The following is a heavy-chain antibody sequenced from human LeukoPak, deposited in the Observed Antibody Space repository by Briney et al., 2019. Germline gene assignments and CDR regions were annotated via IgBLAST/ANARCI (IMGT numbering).Heavy chain of an antibody. V-gene: IGHV3-48*03. CDR3: ARLTAAGMDYYMDV. CDR1: GFTFSSYA. Sequence: GGSLRLSCAASGFTFSSYAMNWVRQAPGKGLEWVSYIGSSGATIYYARSVKGRFTVSRDNAKNSLHLQMNSLRAEDTAIYYCARLTAAGMDYYMDVWGKGTTVTVSS. D-gene: IGHD6-13*01. J-gene: IGHJ6*03. CDR2: IGSSGATI.